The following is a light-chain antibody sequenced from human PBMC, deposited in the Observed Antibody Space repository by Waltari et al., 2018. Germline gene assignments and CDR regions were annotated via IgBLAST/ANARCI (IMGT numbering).Light chain of an antibody. Sequence: EIVMTQSPPTLSVSPGERATLSCRASQSVSNSLAWYQHRPGRAPRLLIHSASTRAPGIPARFSGSGSETEFTLTISNLQSEDFVLYYCQQYNNWPPITFGQGTRLEIK. CDR1: QSVSNS. J-gene: IGKJ5*01. CDR3: QQYNNWPPIT. CDR2: SAS. V-gene: IGKV3D-15*01.